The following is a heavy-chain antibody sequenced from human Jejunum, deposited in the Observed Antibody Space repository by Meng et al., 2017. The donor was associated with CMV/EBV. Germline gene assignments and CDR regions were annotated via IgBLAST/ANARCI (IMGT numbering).Heavy chain of an antibody. CDR1: GFTFSSYW. D-gene: IGHD3-3*01. CDR2: ISTDGNSA. V-gene: IGHV3-74*01. CDR3: AREQSGAWSGYFDY. Sequence: GFTFSSYWMHWVRQAPGKGLLWVSRISTDGNSATYADSVKGRFTTSRDNAKNTLYLQMSNLRAEDTAVYYCAREQSGAWSGYFDYWGQGVLVTVSS. J-gene: IGHJ4*02.